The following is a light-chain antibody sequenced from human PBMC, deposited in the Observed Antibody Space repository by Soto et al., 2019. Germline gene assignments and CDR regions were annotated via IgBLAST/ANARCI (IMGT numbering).Light chain of an antibody. CDR3: QQYSDWPPVT. J-gene: IGKJ4*01. CDR2: DAS. Sequence: EIVLTQSPATLSLSPGERATLSCRASQSVSSYLAWYQQKPGQAPRLLIYDASNRATGIPARFSGSGSGTDFTLTISSLEPEDFAVYYCQQYSDWPPVTFGGVTKVEIK. CDR1: QSVSSY. V-gene: IGKV3-11*01.